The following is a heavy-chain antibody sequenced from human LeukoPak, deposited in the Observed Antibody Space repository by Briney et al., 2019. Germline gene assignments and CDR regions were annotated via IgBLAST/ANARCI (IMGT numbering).Heavy chain of an antibody. CDR1: GYTFTGYY. CDR2: INPNSGGT. V-gene: IGHV1-2*02. J-gene: IGHJ4*02. D-gene: IGHD3-16*02. CDR3: ARDGFYDYVWGSYRDPDFDY. Sequence: ASVKVSCKASGYTFTGYYMHWVRQAPGQGLEWMGWINPNSGGTNYAQKLQGRVTMTTDTSTSTAYMELRSLRSDDTAVYYCARDGFYDYVWGSYRDPDFDYWGQGTLVTVSS.